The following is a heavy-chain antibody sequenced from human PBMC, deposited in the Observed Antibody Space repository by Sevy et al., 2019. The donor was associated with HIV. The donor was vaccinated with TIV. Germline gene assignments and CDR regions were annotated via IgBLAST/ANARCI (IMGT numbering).Heavy chain of an antibody. D-gene: IGHD4-17*01. Sequence: GGSLRLSCAASGFAFSSYTVHWVRQAPDKGLEWVALISYDESIEYYADSVRGRFTISRDTSESTLYLQMSSLRAEDTAGYYCAREGNYGDSGDAFDIWGQGTLVTVSS. CDR2: ISYDESIE. J-gene: IGHJ3*02. V-gene: IGHV3-30*14. CDR3: AREGNYGDSGDAFDI. CDR1: GFAFSSYT.